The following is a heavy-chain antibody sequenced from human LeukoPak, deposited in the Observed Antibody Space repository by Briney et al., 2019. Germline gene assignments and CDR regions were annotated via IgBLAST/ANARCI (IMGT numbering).Heavy chain of an antibody. CDR3: AKDRRCSGGSCYLLNWFDP. J-gene: IGHJ5*02. Sequence: GGSLRLSCAASGFTFSSYSMNWVRQAPGKGLEWVSAISGSGGSTYYADSVKGRFTISRDNPKNTLYLQMNSLRAEDTAVYYCAKDRRCSGGSCYLLNWFDPWGQGTLVTVSS. CDR1: GFTFSSYS. V-gene: IGHV3-23*01. CDR2: ISGSGGST. D-gene: IGHD2-15*01.